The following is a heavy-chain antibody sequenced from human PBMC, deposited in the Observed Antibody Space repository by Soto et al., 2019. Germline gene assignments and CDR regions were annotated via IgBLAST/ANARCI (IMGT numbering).Heavy chain of an antibody. CDR1: GFTFSRYG. CDR2: IWHDGSNK. D-gene: IGHD3-10*01. V-gene: IGHV3-33*01. J-gene: IGHJ6*02. CDR3: ARVGGELWSGGYFYYGMDV. Sequence: QVQLVESGGGVVQPGRSLRLSCAASGFTFSRYGMNWVRQAPGKGLEWVAIIWHDGSNKYYEDSVKGRFTISRDNSKNTLYLQMNRLPDEDTAVHDCARVGGELWSGGYFYYGMDVWGQGTTVSVSS.